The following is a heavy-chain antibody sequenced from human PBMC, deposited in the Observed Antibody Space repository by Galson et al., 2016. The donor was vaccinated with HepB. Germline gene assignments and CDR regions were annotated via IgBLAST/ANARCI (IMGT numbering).Heavy chain of an antibody. CDR1: GFTFSSYW. V-gene: IGHV3-7*01. J-gene: IGHJ4*02. D-gene: IGHD3-3*01. CDR3: ARDGPHDFWSGYPFDY. Sequence: SLRLSCAASGFTFSSYWMSWVRQAPGKGLEWVANVKQDGSEKYYVDSVMGRFTISRDNAKNSLYLQMNSLRAEDTAVYYCARDGPHDFWSGYPFDYWGQGTLVTVSS. CDR2: VKQDGSEK.